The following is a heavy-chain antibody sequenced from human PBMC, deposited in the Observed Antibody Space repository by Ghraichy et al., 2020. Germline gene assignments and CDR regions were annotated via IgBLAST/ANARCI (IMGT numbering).Heavy chain of an antibody. CDR3: AKDLGYSSGWFLEY. CDR1: GFTFSSYG. Sequence: GGSRRLSCAASGFTFSSYGMHWVRQAPGKGPEWVALISYEGSNKYYAGSVKGRFTISRDNSRNTLYLQTNSLRPDDTAVYYCAKDLGYSSGWFLEYWGQGTLVTVSS. CDR2: ISYEGSNK. D-gene: IGHD6-19*01. V-gene: IGHV3-30*18. J-gene: IGHJ4*02.